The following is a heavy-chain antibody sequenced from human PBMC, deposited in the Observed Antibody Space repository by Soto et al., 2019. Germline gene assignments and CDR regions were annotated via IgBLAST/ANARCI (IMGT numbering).Heavy chain of an antibody. Sequence: ASVKVSCKASGYTFTSYYMHWVRQAPGQGLEWMGIINPSGGSTSYAQKFQGRVTMTRDTSTSTVYMELSSLRSEDTAVYYCARDLARTTVTTFCFDPWGQGTLVTVSS. CDR3: ARDLARTTVTTFCFDP. J-gene: IGHJ5*02. CDR1: GYTFTSYY. D-gene: IGHD4-4*01. CDR2: INPSGGST. V-gene: IGHV1-46*01.